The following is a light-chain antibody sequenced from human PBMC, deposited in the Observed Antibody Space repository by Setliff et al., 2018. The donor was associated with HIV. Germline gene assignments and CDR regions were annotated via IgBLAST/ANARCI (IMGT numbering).Light chain of an antibody. CDR2: GDN. V-gene: IGLV3-21*03. Sequence: SYELTQPPSVSVAPGKTARITCGGNKIGSKSVHWYQQKPGQAPVLVAYGDNDRPSGIPERFSGSNSGNTATLTISRVEAGDEADYYCQVWGSSSDHHVFGTGTKVTVL. CDR3: QVWGSSSDHHV. J-gene: IGLJ1*01. CDR1: KIGSKS.